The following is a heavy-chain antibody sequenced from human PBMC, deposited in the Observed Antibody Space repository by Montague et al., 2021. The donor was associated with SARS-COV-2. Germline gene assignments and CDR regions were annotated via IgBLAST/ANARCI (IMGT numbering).Heavy chain of an antibody. Sequence: LRLSCSVSGDSITSKTHYWDWVRQPAGKGLEWIGLLLTSGATNVNPSLKIRLTISRATSKNEFYLKLSSVTAADTAVYYCARDSPHFDFWRGHYGDKYYMDIWGKGTTVTVS. D-gene: IGHD3-3*01. CDR3: ARDSPHFDFWRGHYGDKYYMDI. CDR2: LLTSGAT. J-gene: IGHJ6*03. V-gene: IGHV4-61*02. CDR1: GDSITSKTHY.